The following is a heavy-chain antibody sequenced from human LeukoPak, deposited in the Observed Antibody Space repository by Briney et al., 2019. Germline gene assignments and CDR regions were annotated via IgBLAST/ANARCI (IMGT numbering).Heavy chain of an antibody. D-gene: IGHD3-22*01. Sequence: GGSLRLSCAASGFTFSSYGMHWVRQAPGKGLEWVAVIWYDGSNKYYADSVKGRFTISRDNSKNTLYLEMNSLRAEDTAVYYCAKAGDNSGYYPAFYYYMDVWGEGTTVTVSS. CDR1: GFTFSSYG. CDR3: AKAGDNSGYYPAFYYYMDV. V-gene: IGHV3-33*06. J-gene: IGHJ6*03. CDR2: IWYDGSNK.